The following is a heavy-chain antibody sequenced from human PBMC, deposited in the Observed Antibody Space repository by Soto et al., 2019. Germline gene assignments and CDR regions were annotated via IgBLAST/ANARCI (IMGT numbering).Heavy chain of an antibody. CDR1: GFTFSNAL. CDR2: IKSKTDGGTT. Sequence: GGSLRLSCAASGFTFSNALMNWVRQAPGKGLEWVGRIKSKTDGGTTDYAAPVKGRFTISRDDSKNTLYLQMNSLKTEDTAVYYCTTEQLGYYYYYGMDVWGQGTTVTVSS. V-gene: IGHV3-15*07. D-gene: IGHD1-1*01. J-gene: IGHJ6*02. CDR3: TTEQLGYYYYYGMDV.